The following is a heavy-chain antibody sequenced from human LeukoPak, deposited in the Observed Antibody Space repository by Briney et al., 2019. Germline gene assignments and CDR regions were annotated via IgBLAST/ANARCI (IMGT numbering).Heavy chain of an antibody. J-gene: IGHJ4*02. Sequence: GGSLRLSCATSGFAFGSYGMHWVRQSPGKGLEWLAVIWNDGSDPYYAASVKGRFTISRDNSQRTLYLQLNGLRADDTAVYYCARGYGSGSYSLFDYWGQGSLVTVSS. CDR1: GFAFGSYG. D-gene: IGHD3-10*01. V-gene: IGHV3-33*03. CDR2: IWNDGSDP. CDR3: ARGYGSGSYSLFDY.